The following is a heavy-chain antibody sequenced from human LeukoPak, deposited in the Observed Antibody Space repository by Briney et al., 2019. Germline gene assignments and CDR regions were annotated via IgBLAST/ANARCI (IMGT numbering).Heavy chain of an antibody. Sequence: QTRGSLRLSCAASGFTFSSYAMSWVRQAPGKGLEWVSAISGSGGSTYYADSVKGRFTISRDNSKNTLYLQTNSLRAEDTAVYYCAKDWSGYDAFDIWGQGTMVTVSS. V-gene: IGHV3-23*01. CDR2: ISGSGGST. D-gene: IGHD3-3*01. J-gene: IGHJ3*02. CDR3: AKDWSGYDAFDI. CDR1: GFTFSSYA.